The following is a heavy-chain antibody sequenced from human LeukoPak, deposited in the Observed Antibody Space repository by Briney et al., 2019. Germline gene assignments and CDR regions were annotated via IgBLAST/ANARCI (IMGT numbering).Heavy chain of an antibody. Sequence: PSETLSLTCAVSGGSISSYYWSWIRQSPGKGLEWIGYIYYSGSTKYSPSLKSRVTMSVDTTKNQFSLKLSSVTAADTAVYYCARHTGYCTSTECYSRFDPWGQGTLVTVSS. CDR1: GGSISSYY. D-gene: IGHD2-2*02. J-gene: IGHJ5*02. CDR2: IYYSGST. CDR3: ARHTGYCTSTECYSRFDP. V-gene: IGHV4-59*08.